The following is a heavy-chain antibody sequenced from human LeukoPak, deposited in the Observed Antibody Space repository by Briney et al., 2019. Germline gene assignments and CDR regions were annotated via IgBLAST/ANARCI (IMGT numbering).Heavy chain of an antibody. CDR2: IYYSGST. D-gene: IGHD3-10*01. CDR3: ARGEYYFHY. V-gene: IGHV4-59*01. Sequence: SETLSLTCTVSGGSISSYYWSWIRQPPGKGLEWIGYIYYSGSTYFNPSLKSRVTISVDTSKNQFSLKLSSVTAADTAVYYCARGEYYFHYWGQGTLVTVSS. J-gene: IGHJ4*02. CDR1: GGSISSYY.